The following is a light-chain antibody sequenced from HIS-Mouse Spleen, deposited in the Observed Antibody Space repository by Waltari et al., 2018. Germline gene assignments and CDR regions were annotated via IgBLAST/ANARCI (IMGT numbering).Light chain of an antibody. Sequence: QSALTQPASVSGSPGQSITISCTGTSSDVGSYNLVPWYQQHPGKAPKLMMYEGSKRPSGVSSRFSGSKSGDTASLTLSGLQAEDEADYYCCSYAGSSTFEVFGGGTKLTVL. J-gene: IGLJ2*01. CDR1: SSDVGSYNL. CDR2: EGS. CDR3: CSYAGSSTFEV. V-gene: IGLV2-23*03.